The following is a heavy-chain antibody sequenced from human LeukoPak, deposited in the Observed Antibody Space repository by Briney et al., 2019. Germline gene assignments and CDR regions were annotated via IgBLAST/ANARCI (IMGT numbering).Heavy chain of an antibody. V-gene: IGHV1-18*01. CDR1: GYTFTSYG. D-gene: IGHD2-2*01. J-gene: IGHJ6*03. Sequence: GASVKVSCKASGYTFTSYGISWVRQAPGQGLEWMGWISAYNGNTNYARKLQGRVTMTTDTSTSTAYMELRSLRSDDTAVYYCARVGDLGYCSSTSCYYYYYYMDVWGKGTTVTVSS. CDR3: ARVGDLGYCSSTSCYYYYYYMDV. CDR2: ISAYNGNT.